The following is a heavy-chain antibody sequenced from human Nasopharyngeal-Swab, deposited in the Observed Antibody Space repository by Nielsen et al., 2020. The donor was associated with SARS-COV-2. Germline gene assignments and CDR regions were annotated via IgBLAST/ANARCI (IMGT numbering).Heavy chain of an antibody. V-gene: IGHV3-23*01. CDR1: GFTFDTFG. CDR3: AKGGVSVYGDSYYFDF. J-gene: IGHJ4*02. CDR2: ISGSGIST. Sequence: GGALRLSCAASGFTFDTFGMTWVRQAPGKGLEWVPRISGSGISTYYADSVKVRFTISRDNSKNTLYLQMNSLRADDTDVYYCAKGGVSVYGDSYYFDFWGQGTMVTVSS. D-gene: IGHD4-17*01.